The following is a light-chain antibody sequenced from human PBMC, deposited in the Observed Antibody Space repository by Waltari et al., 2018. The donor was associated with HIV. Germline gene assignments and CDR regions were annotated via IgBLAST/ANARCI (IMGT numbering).Light chain of an antibody. CDR2: DVS. J-gene: IGLJ1*01. Sequence: QSALTQPRSVSGSPGQSVTISCTGTSSDVGGYNYVSWYQQHPGKAPKLMIYDVSKRPVGVPDRFSGSKSGNTASLTSSGLQAEDEADYYCCSYAGSYTEVFGTGTKVTVL. CDR1: SSDVGGYNY. V-gene: IGLV2-11*01. CDR3: CSYAGSYTEV.